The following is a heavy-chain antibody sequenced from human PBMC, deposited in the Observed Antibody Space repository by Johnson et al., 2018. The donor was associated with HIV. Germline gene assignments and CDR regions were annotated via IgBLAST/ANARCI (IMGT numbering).Heavy chain of an antibody. Sequence: QVQLMESGGGVVQPGRSLRLTCAASGFTFSRYAMSWVRQAPGKGLEWVAVIWYDGSNKYYADSVKGRFTISSDNSKNTLYLQMNSLRAEDTAVYYCAKDQASSLNAFDIWGQGTMVTVSS. CDR2: IWYDGSNK. J-gene: IGHJ3*02. V-gene: IGHV3-33*06. D-gene: IGHD2-2*01. CDR1: GFTFSRYA. CDR3: AKDQASSLNAFDI.